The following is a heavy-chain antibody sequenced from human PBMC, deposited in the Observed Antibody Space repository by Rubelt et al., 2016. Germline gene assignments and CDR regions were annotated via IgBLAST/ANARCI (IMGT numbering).Heavy chain of an antibody. V-gene: IGHV1-69*01. CDR2: IIPIFGTA. CDR1: GGTFSSYA. Sequence: QVQLVQSGAEVKKPGSSVKVSCKASGGTFSSYAISWVRQAPGQGLEWMGGIIPIFGTANLAKQFQGRCTITAHQSTSTAYMGLSSLRSEDTAVYYCASGGDAFDIWGQGTMVTVSS. J-gene: IGHJ3*02. CDR3: ASGGDAFDI.